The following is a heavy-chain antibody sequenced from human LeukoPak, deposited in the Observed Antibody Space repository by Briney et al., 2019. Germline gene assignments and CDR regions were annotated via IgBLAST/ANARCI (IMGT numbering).Heavy chain of an antibody. CDR2: IYHSGST. V-gene: IGHV4-30-2*05. CDR1: GGSISSGGYS. J-gene: IGHJ3*02. D-gene: IGHD1-1*01. Sequence: SETLSLTCAVSGGSISSGGYSWSWIRQPPGKGLEWIGYIYHSGSTYYNPSLKSRVTISVDTSKNQFSLKLSSVTAADTAVYYCARGRKERVALDAFDIWGQGTMVTVSS. CDR3: ARGRKERVALDAFDI.